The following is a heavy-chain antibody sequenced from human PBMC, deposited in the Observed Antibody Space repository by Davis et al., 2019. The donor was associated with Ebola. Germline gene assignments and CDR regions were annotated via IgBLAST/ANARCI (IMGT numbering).Heavy chain of an antibody. J-gene: IGHJ5*02. CDR2: INHSGST. V-gene: IGHV4-34*01. CDR3: ARTTLTSISDAGLGYNFFAP. CDR1: GGSFSGYY. D-gene: IGHD4-17*01. Sequence: SETLSLTCAVYGGSFSGYYWSWIRQPPGKGLEWIGEINHSGSTNYNPSLKSRVTISVDMSKNQFSLTLTSVSAADTALYYCARTTLTSISDAGLGYNFFAPWGQGTLVTVSS.